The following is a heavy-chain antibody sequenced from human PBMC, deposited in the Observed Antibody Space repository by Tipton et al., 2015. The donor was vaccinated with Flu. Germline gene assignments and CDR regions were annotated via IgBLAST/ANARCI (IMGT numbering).Heavy chain of an antibody. Sequence: TLSLTCTVSGDSISRGSYYYNWVRQPAGEGLEWIGRIYTNTNTNYNASLKSRVTISIDRSKNQFSLRLTSVTAADAAMYYCARIYYIAVAGTPLYYFDSWGQGTLVTVSS. V-gene: IGHV4-61*02. D-gene: IGHD6-19*01. CDR3: ARIYYIAVAGTPLYYFDS. CDR2: IYTNTNT. CDR1: GDSISRGSYY. J-gene: IGHJ4*02.